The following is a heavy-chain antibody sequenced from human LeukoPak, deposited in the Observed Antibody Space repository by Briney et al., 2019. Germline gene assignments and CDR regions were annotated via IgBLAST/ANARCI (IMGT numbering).Heavy chain of an antibody. D-gene: IGHD3-9*01. V-gene: IGHV3-21*01. CDR3: ARFLKTGYWAQYYYFDL. CDR1: GFTFSDYT. CDR2: ISSSSSYI. J-gene: IGHJ2*01. Sequence: PGRSLRLSCAASGFTFSDYTMNWVRQAPGKGLEWVSSISSSSSYIFYADSVKGRFTISRDNAKNSLYLQMSSLRAEDTAVYYCARFLKTGYWAQYYYFDLWGRGTLVTVSS.